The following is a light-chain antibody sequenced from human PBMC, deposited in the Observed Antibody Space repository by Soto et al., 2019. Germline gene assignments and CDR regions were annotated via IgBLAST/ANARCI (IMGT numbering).Light chain of an antibody. Sequence: LSQPASVSGSPGQSITISCTGTSSDVGGYNYVSWYQHHPGKAPKLLIYDVSNRPSGISNRFSGSKSDNTASLTISGLQPEDEADYYCSSYTTSNTRQIVFGTGTKVTVL. CDR2: DVS. J-gene: IGLJ1*01. CDR3: SSYTTSNTRQIV. CDR1: SSDVGGYNY. V-gene: IGLV2-14*03.